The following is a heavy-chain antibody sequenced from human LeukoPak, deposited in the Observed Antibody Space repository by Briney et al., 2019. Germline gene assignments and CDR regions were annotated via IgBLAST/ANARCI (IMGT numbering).Heavy chain of an antibody. CDR3: ALHDLGYSSSSQPQVVDY. CDR1: GGSISRGNYY. D-gene: IGHD6-6*01. J-gene: IGHJ4*02. Sequence: SETLSLTCTVSGGSISRGNYYYNWIRQPAGKRLEWIGRIYTTGSTYYNPSLKSRVTMSIDTSKNEFSLDLSPVTAADTAVYYCALHDLGYSSSSQPQVVDYWGQGTLVTVSS. V-gene: IGHV4-61*02. CDR2: IYTTGST.